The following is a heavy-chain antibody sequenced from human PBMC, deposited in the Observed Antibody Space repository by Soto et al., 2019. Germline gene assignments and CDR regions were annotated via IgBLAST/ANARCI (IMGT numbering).Heavy chain of an antibody. V-gene: IGHV4-59*01. CDR2: IYYSGST. CDR3: ARGYYYYDSSGYFDY. J-gene: IGHJ4*02. D-gene: IGHD3-22*01. CDR1: GGSISSYY. Sequence: SETLSLTCTVSGGSISSYYWSWIRQPPGKGLEWIGYIYYSGSTNYNPSLKSRVTISVDTSKNQFSLKLSSVTAADTAVYYCARGYYYYDSSGYFDYWGQGTLVTVSS.